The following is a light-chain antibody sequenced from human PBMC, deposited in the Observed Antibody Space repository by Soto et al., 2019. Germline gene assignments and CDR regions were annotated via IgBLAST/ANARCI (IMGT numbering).Light chain of an antibody. V-gene: IGKV2-28*01. CDR1: QSLLHSNGYNF. CDR2: LGS. J-gene: IGKJ1*01. Sequence: DIVMTQSPLSLPVTPGEPASISCRSSQSLLHSNGYNFLDWYLQKPGQSPQLLIYLGSNRASGVPDRLSGSGSGTDFTLTISRVEAEDVGVYYCMQALQIPPTFGLGTRVEIK. CDR3: MQALQIPPT.